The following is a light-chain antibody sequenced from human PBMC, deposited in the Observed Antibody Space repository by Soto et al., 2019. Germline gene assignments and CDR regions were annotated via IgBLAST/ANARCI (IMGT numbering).Light chain of an antibody. V-gene: IGLV2-14*01. CDR3: SSYTRSSTPI. CDR1: SSDVGAYNY. Sequence: QSALTQPASVSGSPGRSITISCTGTSSDVGAYNYVSWYQQYPVKAPKLMIYDVSNRPSGVSNRFSGSKSGNTASLTISGLQAEDEADYYCSSYTRSSTPIFGGGTKLTVL. CDR2: DVS. J-gene: IGLJ2*01.